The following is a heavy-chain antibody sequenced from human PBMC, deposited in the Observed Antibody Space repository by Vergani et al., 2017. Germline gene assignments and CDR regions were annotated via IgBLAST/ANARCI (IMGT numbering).Heavy chain of an antibody. Sequence: QVQLQESGPGLVKPSETLSLTCSVSGDSMNTYYWTWIRQPPGKGLEWIGYIYDSGDTKYSPSLKSRVTMSLDTSKNQFSLKLYSVTAADTAVYYCARGALWWLRQIDSWGQGTLVTVSS. CDR3: ARGALWWLRQIDS. D-gene: IGHD2-21*01. CDR2: IYDSGDT. CDR1: GDSMNTYY. J-gene: IGHJ4*02. V-gene: IGHV4-59*01.